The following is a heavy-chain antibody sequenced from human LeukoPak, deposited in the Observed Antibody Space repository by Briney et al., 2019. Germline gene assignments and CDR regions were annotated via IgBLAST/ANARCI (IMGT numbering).Heavy chain of an antibody. CDR1: GASVTTSY. Sequence: SETLSLTCTVSGASVTTSYWSWLRQPPGKSPEWIGYIYYSGSPIYSPPLNSRVTISLDTSKNRFSLKLTSVTAADTAVYYCAREGYGSRSRDNWLDPWGQGTLVTVSS. D-gene: IGHD3-10*01. V-gene: IGHV4-59*02. CDR3: AREGYGSRSRDNWLDP. J-gene: IGHJ5*02. CDR2: IYYSGSP.